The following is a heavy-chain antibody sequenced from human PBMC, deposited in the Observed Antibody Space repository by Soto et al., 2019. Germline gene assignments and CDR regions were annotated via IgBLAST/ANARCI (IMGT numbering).Heavy chain of an antibody. J-gene: IGHJ4*02. CDR2: ISCAGTST. CDR1: GFTLSSYA. D-gene: IGHD3-16*01. CDR3: ARDPRHDGNESYTFDS. V-gene: IGHV3-30-3*01. Sequence: QVQLVESGGGAVQPGRSLRLSCAASGFTLSSYAMHWVRQAPGKGLEWVAVISCAGTSTYYADSVRGRFTISRDNSKDTVYLQLNSLRTEDTAMYHCARDPRHDGNESYTFDSWGQGTLVTVSS.